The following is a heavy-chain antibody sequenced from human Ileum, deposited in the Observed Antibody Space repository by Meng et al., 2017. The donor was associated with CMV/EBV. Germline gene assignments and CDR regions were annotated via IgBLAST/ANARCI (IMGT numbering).Heavy chain of an antibody. D-gene: IGHD6-6*01. CDR2: TAYRSKWDY. J-gene: IGHJ4*02. CDR1: GDSVSTNNVA. CDR3: ARESELLRFDH. V-gene: IGHV6-1*01. Sequence: LQHSCPGLGKPSQNLSLTFDISGDSVSTNNVAWNWIRQSPLRGLEWLGRTAYRSKWDYEYSVSVESRITISPDTSKNQFSLHLRSVTPEDTAIYYCARESELLRFDHWGQGTLVTVSS.